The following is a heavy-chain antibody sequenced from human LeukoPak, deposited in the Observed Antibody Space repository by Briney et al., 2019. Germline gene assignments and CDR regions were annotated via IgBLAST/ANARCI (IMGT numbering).Heavy chain of an antibody. CDR3: AKTRIHYMDV. Sequence: LGGSLRLSCGASGFTFSSYAMSWVRQAPGKGLEWVSPISGSGGSTYYADSVKGRFTISRDNSKNTLYLQMNSLRAEDTAVYYCAKTRIHYMDVWGKGTTVTVSS. CDR1: GFTFSSYA. V-gene: IGHV3-23*01. CDR2: ISGSGGST. J-gene: IGHJ6*03.